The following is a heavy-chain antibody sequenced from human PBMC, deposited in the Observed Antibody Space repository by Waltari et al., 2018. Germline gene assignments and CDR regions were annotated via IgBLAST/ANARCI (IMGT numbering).Heavy chain of an antibody. J-gene: IGHJ6*02. CDR1: GGSFSGYY. V-gene: IGHV4-34*01. Sequence: QVQLQQWGAGLLKPSETLSLTCAVYGGSFSGYYWSWIRQPPGKGLEWIGEINHSGSTNYNPSLKSRVTISVDTSKNQFSRKLSSVTAADTAVYYCARGFVVVPAAMAGVLGMDVWGQGTTVTVSS. CDR2: INHSGST. CDR3: ARGFVVVPAAMAGVLGMDV. D-gene: IGHD2-2*01.